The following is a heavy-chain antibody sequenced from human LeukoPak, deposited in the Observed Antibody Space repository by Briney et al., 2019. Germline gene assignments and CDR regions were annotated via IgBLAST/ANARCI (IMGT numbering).Heavy chain of an antibody. V-gene: IGHV4-39*01. D-gene: IGHD6-13*01. CDR1: GGSISSSSYY. CDR2: FSYSGST. CDR3: ARNAVEQQLAYFDY. Sequence: PSETLSLTCTVSGGSISSSSYYWGWIRQPPGKGLEWVASFSYSGSTYYNPSLKSRVSISVDTPKSQFSLKLSSVTAAGTAVYYCARNAVEQQLAYFDYWGQGTLVTVSS. J-gene: IGHJ4*02.